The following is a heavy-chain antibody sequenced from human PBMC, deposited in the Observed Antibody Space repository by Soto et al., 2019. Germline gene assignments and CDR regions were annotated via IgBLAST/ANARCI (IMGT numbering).Heavy chain of an antibody. V-gene: IGHV4-39*01. Sequence: SETLSLTCTVSGGSISSSSYYWGWILQPPGKGLEWIGSIYYSGSTYYNPSLKSRVTISVDTSKNQFSLKLSSVTAADTAVYYCARQITIFGVANNWFDPWGQGTLVTVSS. J-gene: IGHJ5*02. D-gene: IGHD3-3*01. CDR2: IYYSGST. CDR1: GGSISSSSYY. CDR3: ARQITIFGVANNWFDP.